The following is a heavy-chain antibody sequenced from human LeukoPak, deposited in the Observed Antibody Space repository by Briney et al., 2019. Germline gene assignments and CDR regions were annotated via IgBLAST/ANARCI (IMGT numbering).Heavy chain of an antibody. D-gene: IGHD3-22*01. CDR3: ARDSIPYYYDSSGYHAFMDY. CDR1: GYTFTGYY. CDR2: INPNSGGT. Sequence: ASVKVSCKASGYTFTGYYMHWVRQAPGQGLEWMGWINPNSGGTNYAQKFQGRVTMTRDTSISTAYMELSRLRSDDTAVYYCARDSIPYYYDSSGYHAFMDYWGQGTLVTVSS. J-gene: IGHJ4*02. V-gene: IGHV1-2*02.